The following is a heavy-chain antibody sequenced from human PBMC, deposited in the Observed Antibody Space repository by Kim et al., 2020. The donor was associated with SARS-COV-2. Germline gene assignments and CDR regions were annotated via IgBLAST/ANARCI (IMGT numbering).Heavy chain of an antibody. V-gene: IGHV3-30*18. Sequence: GGSLRLSCAASGFSFSTYGMHWVRQSPGKGLEWVAVVSYDGSKKYYVDSVRGRFTISRDNSKNTLYLQMNSLRIEDTAVYYCAKSFSGSYFGYDYWGQGTLVTGS. J-gene: IGHJ4*02. CDR2: VSYDGSKK. CDR3: AKSFSGSYFGYDY. D-gene: IGHD1-26*01. CDR1: GFSFSTYG.